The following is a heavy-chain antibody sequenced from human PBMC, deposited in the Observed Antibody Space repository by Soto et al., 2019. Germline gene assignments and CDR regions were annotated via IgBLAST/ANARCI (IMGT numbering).Heavy chain of an antibody. CDR3: ARDPDIVVVPAAAEEAYYYYGMDV. CDR2: ISYDGSNK. CDR1: GFTFSSYA. J-gene: IGHJ6*02. V-gene: IGHV3-30-3*01. Sequence: QVQLVESGGGVVQPGRSLRLSCAASGFTFSSYAMHWVRQAPGKGLAWVAVISYDGSNKYYADSVKGRFTISRDNSKNTLYLQMNSLRAEDTAVDYCARDPDIVVVPAAAEEAYYYYGMDVWGQGTTVTVSS. D-gene: IGHD2-2*01.